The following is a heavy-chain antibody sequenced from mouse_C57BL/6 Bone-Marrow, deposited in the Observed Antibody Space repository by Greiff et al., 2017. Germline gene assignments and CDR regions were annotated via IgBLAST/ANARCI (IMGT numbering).Heavy chain of an antibody. J-gene: IGHJ1*03. CDR1: GYTFTSYW. V-gene: IGHV1-55*01. CDR2: LYPGSGST. CDR3: ARPYYSNYWYFDV. D-gene: IGHD2-5*01. Sequence: QVQLQQPGAELVKPGASVKMSCKASGYTFTSYWITWVKQRPGQGLEWIGDLYPGSGSTNYNEKFKSKATLTVDTSSTTAYMQLSSLTSEDSAVYYCARPYYSNYWYFDVWGTGTTVTVSS.